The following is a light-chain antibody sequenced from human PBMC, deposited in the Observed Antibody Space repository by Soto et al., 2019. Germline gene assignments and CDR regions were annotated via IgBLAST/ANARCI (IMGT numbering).Light chain of an antibody. Sequence: EIQMTQSPSTLSASVGDRVTVTCRASQSISTWLAWYQQKPGKAPKLLIYKASSLEGGVPSRFSGSGSGTEFTLTISSLQPDDFATYYCQQCSTFPRTFGQGTKVEIK. CDR3: QQCSTFPRT. CDR2: KAS. CDR1: QSISTW. J-gene: IGKJ1*01. V-gene: IGKV1-5*03.